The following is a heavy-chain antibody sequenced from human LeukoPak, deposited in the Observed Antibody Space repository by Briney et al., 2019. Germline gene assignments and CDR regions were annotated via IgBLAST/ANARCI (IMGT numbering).Heavy chain of an antibody. D-gene: IGHD5-12*01. CDR1: GGTFSSYA. V-gene: IGHV1-69*04. CDR2: IIPILGIA. J-gene: IGHJ3*02. CDR3: AREQRRPKTDRDTVDIVASDAFDI. Sequence: ASVKVSCKASGGTFSSYAISWVRQAPGQGLEWMGRIIPILGIANYAQKFQGRVTITADKSTSTAYMELSSLRSEDTAVYYCAREQRRPKTDRDTVDIVASDAFDIWGQGTMVTVSS.